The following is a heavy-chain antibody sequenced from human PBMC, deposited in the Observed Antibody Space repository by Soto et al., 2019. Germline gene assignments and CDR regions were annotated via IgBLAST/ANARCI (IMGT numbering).Heavy chain of an antibody. J-gene: IGHJ6*02. CDR1: GFTFSSYS. CDR3: ARERINFGVKYGMDV. Sequence: GGSLRLSCAASGFTFSSYSMNWVRQAPGKGLEWVSSISSSSGYIYYADSVKGRFTISRDNAKNSLYLQMNSLRAEDTAVYYCARERINFGVKYGMDVWGQGTTVTVSS. V-gene: IGHV3-21*01. D-gene: IGHD1-1*01. CDR2: ISSSSGYI.